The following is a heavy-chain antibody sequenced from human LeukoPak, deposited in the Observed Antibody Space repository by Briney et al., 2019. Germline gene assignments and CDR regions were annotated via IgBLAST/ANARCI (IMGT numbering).Heavy chain of an antibody. V-gene: IGHV1-2*02. D-gene: IGHD1-7*01. CDR3: ASDHWNSRFDY. CDR2: INPNSGDT. Sequence: GASVKVSCKASGYTFTDYYMHWVRQAPGQGLEWMGWINPNSGDTNYAQKFQGRVTMTRDTSISTAYMELSRLRSDDTAVYYCASDHWNSRFDYWGQGTLVTVSS. J-gene: IGHJ4*02. CDR1: GYTFTDYY.